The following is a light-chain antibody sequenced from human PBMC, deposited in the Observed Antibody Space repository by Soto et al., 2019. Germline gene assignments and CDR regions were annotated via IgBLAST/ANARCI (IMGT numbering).Light chain of an antibody. V-gene: IGKV3-15*01. CDR2: ATS. CDR1: QTVSSN. CDR3: QQYHNWPHVS. Sequence: RVMTQSPATLSASPGEKIALSCRASQTVSSNLAWYQHKPGRAPRLLIYATSTRATDVSARFSGSGDGTEFTLTISSLQPVDFAVYYCQQYHNWPHVSFGPGTKVEIK. J-gene: IGKJ1*01.